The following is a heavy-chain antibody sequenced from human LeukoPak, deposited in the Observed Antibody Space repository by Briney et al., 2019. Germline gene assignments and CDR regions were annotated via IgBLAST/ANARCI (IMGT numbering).Heavy chain of an antibody. CDR1: GGSIKNYY. CDR2: IYFGGTT. Sequence: SESLSLTCSLTGGSIKNYYWSWIRQPPGKGLEWLANIYFGGTTDYNSSLKSRLTISVDTFKNQLSLNLQSVTAADTATYYCARHRSDTGGKKGVNWFDPWGQGTLVTVSS. J-gene: IGHJ5*02. V-gene: IGHV4-59*01. D-gene: IGHD4-23*01. CDR3: ARHRSDTGGKKGVNWFDP.